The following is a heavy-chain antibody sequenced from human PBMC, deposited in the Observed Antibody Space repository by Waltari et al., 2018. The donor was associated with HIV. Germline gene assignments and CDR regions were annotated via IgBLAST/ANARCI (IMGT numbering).Heavy chain of an antibody. Sequence: EVQLVDSGGGLVTPGWSLKLSCATSAFTFSASNRHWVRPASGKGLEWVGRIRTKANSYATAYAASVKGRFIISRDDSKNTAYLQMNNLKTEDTAVYYCTRLVAAVAGTGYWGQGTLVTVSS. V-gene: IGHV3-73*01. D-gene: IGHD6-19*01. CDR2: IRTKANSYAT. CDR3: TRLVAAVAGTGY. CDR1: AFTFSASN. J-gene: IGHJ4*02.